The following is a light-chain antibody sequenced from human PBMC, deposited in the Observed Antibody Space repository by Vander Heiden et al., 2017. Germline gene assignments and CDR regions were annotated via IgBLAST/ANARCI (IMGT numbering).Light chain of an antibody. CDR2: AAS. V-gene: IGKV1-9*01. CDR3: QQLNSYPR. CDR1: QGISSY. Sequence: DIQLTQSPSFLSASVGDRVTITCRASQGISSYLAWYQQKPGKAPKLLIYAASTWQSGVPSRFSGSGSGTEFTLTSSSLQPEDFATYYCQQLNSYPRFGPGTKVDIK. J-gene: IGKJ3*01.